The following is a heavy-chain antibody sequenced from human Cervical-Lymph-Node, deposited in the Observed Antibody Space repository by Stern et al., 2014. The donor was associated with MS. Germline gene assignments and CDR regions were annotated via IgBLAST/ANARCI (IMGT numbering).Heavy chain of an antibody. J-gene: IGHJ6*02. CDR1: GGTFSSYA. CDR2: IIPIFGTG. CDR3: ARTHYDFWSGYYKYYYGMDV. V-gene: IGHV1-69*01. D-gene: IGHD3-3*01. Sequence: VQLEESGAEVKKPGSSVKVSCKASGGTFSSYAISWVRQAPGQGLEWMGGIIPIFGTGNYAQKFQGRVTITADESTSTAYMELSSLRSEDTAVYYCARTHYDFWSGYYKYYYGMDVWGQGTTVSVSS.